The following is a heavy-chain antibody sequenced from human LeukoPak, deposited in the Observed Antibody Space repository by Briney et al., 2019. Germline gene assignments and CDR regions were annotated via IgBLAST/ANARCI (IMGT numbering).Heavy chain of an antibody. V-gene: IGHV3-74*01. CDR2: IEYDGSST. D-gene: IGHD3/OR15-3a*01. J-gene: IGHJ4*02. CDR1: GFTFSSYW. Sequence: PGGSLRLSCAASGFTFSSYWLHWVRQDPGRGLVWVSRIEYDGSSTGYADSVKGRFTISRDNAKNSLYLQMNSLRDEDTAVYYCARAFGLTDYWGQGTLVTVSS. CDR3: ARAFGLTDY.